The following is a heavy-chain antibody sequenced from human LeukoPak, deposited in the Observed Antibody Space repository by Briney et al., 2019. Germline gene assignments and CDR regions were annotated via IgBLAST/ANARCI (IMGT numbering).Heavy chain of an antibody. CDR2: ISWNSGSI. CDR3: AREGLSGYYLNWFDP. J-gene: IGHJ5*02. V-gene: IGHV3-9*01. D-gene: IGHD3-22*01. Sequence: GGSLRLSCAASGFTFDDYAMHWVRQAPGKGLEWASGISWNSGSIGYADSVKGRFTISRDNAKNSLYLQMNSLRAEDTAVYYCAREGLSGYYLNWFDPWGQGTLVTVSS. CDR1: GFTFDDYA.